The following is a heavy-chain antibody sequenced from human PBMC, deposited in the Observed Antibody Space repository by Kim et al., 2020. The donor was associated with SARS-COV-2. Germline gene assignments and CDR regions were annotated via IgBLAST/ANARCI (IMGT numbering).Heavy chain of an antibody. V-gene: IGHV4-34*01. CDR1: GGSFSGYY. CDR3: ARGVITMIVVVKFAFDI. J-gene: IGHJ3*02. Sequence: SETLSLTCAVYGGSFSGYYWSWIRQPPGKGLEWIGEINHSGSTNYNPSLKSRVTISVDTSKNQFSLKLSSVTAADTAVHYCARGVITMIVVVKFAFDIWGQGTMVTVSS. CDR2: INHSGST. D-gene: IGHD3-22*01.